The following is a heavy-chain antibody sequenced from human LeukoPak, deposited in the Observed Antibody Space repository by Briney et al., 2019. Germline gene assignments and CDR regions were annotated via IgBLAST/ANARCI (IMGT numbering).Heavy chain of an antibody. CDR3: ARDLYGDYEGWFDY. J-gene: IGHJ4*02. CDR2: IYYSGST. CDR1: GGYISSYY. D-gene: IGHD4-17*01. Sequence: PSETLSLTCTVSGGYISSYYRSWLRQPPGPGLEWIGHIYYSGSTNYNPSLKSRVTISVDTSKNQCSLKLSSVTAADTAVYYCARDLYGDYEGWFDYWGQGTLVTVSS. V-gene: IGHV4-59*01.